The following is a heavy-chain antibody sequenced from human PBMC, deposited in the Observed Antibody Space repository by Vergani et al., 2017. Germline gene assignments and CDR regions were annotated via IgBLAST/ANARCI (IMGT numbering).Heavy chain of an antibody. V-gene: IGHV4-34*01. CDR3: ARDYSGSYYTYFDY. CDR2: INHSGST. Sequence: QVQLQQWGAGLLKPSETLSLTCAVYGGSFSGYYWSWIRQPPGKGLEWIGKINHSGSTNYNPSLKSRVTISVDTSKNQFSLKLSSVTAADTAVYYCARDYSGSYYTYFDYWGQGTLVTVSS. J-gene: IGHJ4*02. D-gene: IGHD1-26*01. CDR1: GGSFSGYY.